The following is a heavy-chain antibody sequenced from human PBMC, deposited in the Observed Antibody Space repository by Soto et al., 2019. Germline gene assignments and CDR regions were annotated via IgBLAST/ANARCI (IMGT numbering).Heavy chain of an antibody. J-gene: IGHJ6*02. D-gene: IGHD3-16*02. CDR3: ARQDYVWGSYRPGYGMDV. CDR1: GGSFSGYY. V-gene: IGHV4-34*01. CDR2: INHSGST. Sequence: PSETLSLTCAVYGGSFSGYYWSWIRQPPGKGLEWIGEINHSGSTSYNPSLKSRVTISVDTSKNQFSLKLSSVTAADTAVYYCARQDYVWGSYRPGYGMDVWGQGTTVTVSS.